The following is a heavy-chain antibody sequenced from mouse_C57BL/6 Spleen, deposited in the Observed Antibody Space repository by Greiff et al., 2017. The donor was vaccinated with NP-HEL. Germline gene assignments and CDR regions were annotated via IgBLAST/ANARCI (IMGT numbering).Heavy chain of an antibody. Sequence: EVQLVESGGGLVQPGASLRLSCAASGFTFTDYYMSWVRQPPGKAPEWLALIRNKANGYTTEYTASVKGRFTISRDNSQNILYLQMNTLRGEDSATYYGVKAVLDDGYYVGFAYWGQGTLVTVAA. CDR2: IRNKANGYTT. D-gene: IGHD2-3*01. J-gene: IGHJ3*01. CDR3: VKAVLDDGYYVGFAY. V-gene: IGHV7-4*01. CDR1: GFTFTDYY.